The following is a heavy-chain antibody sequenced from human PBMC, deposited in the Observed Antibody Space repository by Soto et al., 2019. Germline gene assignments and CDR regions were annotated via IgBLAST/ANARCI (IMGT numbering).Heavy chain of an antibody. CDR1: GGTFSSYA. V-gene: IGHV1-46*01. Sequence: ASVKVSCKASGGTFSSYAISWVRQAPGQGLEWMGIINPSGGSTSYAQKFQGRVTMTRDTSTSTVYMELSSLRSEDTAVYYCARAGWGYYYYGMDVWGQGTTVTVSS. CDR3: ARAGWGYYYYGMDV. D-gene: IGHD1-26*01. J-gene: IGHJ6*02. CDR2: INPSGGST.